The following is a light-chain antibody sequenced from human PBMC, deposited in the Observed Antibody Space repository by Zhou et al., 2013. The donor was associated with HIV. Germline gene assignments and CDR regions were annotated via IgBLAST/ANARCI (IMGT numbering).Light chain of an antibody. V-gene: IGKV1-33*01. Sequence: DIQMTQSPSSLSASVGDRVTITCQASQDIGNYLNWYQQKPGKAPLLLIYDASSLQTGVPSRFSGSGSGTHFTFTISSLQPEDIATYYCQQYGDVPVTFGPGTKVEIK. CDR1: QDIGNY. J-gene: IGKJ3*01. CDR2: DAS. CDR3: QQYGDVPVT.